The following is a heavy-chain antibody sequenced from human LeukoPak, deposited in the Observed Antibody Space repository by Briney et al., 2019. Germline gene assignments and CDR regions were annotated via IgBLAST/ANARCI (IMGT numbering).Heavy chain of an antibody. J-gene: IGHJ4*02. CDR2: INPNSGGT. CDR3: ARAYNWNYVPFDY. CDR1: GYTFTGYY. V-gene: IGHV1-2*02. D-gene: IGHD1-7*01. Sequence: ASVKVSCKASGYTFTGYYMHWVRQAPGQGLEWMGWINPNSGGTNYAQKFQGRVTMTRDTPISTAYMELSGLRSDDTAVYYCARAYNWNYVPFDYWGQGTLVTVSS.